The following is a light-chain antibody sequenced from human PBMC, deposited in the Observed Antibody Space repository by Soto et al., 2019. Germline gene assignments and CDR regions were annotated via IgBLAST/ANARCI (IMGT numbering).Light chain of an antibody. CDR3: QSYDSSLNGRV. CDR2: GNT. CDR1: SSNIGAGYD. Sequence: QSVLTQPPSVSGAPGQRVTISCTGSSSNIGAGYDVHWYQQLPGSAPKVLIYGNTNRPSGVPDRFSGSKSGTSASLAITGLQAEDEADYHCQSYDSSLNGRVFGGGTKVTVL. J-gene: IGLJ3*02. V-gene: IGLV1-40*01.